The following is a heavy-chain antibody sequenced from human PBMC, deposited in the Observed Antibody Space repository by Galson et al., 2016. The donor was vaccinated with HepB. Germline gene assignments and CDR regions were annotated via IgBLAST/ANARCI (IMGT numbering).Heavy chain of an antibody. CDR3: AAESDPNYDTLSDSFFYSPGPLDP. CDR2: IVVGSGNT. J-gene: IGHJ5*02. V-gene: IGHV1-58*01. Sequence: SVKVSCKASGFTFVTSAVKWVRQARGQRLEWIGWIVVGSGNTHFTQKFQERVTITRDTSTSTAYMELRSLGSVDTAVYYCAAESDPNYDTLSDSFFYSPGPLDPWGQGTLVTVSS. D-gene: IGHD4/OR15-4a*01. CDR1: GFTFVTSA.